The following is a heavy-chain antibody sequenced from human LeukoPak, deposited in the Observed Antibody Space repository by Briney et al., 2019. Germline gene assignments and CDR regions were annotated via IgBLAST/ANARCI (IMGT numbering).Heavy chain of an antibody. J-gene: IGHJ4*02. CDR3: ATLKPYCSGGSCYLHEFDY. CDR1: GYSFSSYW. V-gene: IGHV5-51*01. CDR2: SYPGDSDT. Sequence: GESLKISCKGSGYSFSSYWIGWVRQMPGKGLEWMGISYPGDSDTRYSPSFQGQVAISADKSISTAYLQWSSLKASDTAMYYCATLKPYCSGGSCYLHEFDYWGQGTLVTVSS. D-gene: IGHD2-15*01.